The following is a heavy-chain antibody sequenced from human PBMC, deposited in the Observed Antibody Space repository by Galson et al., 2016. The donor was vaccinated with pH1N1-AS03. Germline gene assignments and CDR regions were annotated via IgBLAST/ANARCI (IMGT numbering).Heavy chain of an antibody. Sequence: TLSLTCAVSGDSISSGGYSWSWIRQPPGKGLEWIGYIFHSGTTFYTPSLKSRVTMSVDRPSNQFSLRLISVTAADTAVYYCARGPPGAGVAYSSGVDVWGPGTMVIVSS. CDR3: ARGPPGAGVAYSSGVDV. J-gene: IGHJ6*02. CDR2: IFHSGTT. CDR1: GDSISSGGYS. V-gene: IGHV4-30-2*01. D-gene: IGHD2-21*01.